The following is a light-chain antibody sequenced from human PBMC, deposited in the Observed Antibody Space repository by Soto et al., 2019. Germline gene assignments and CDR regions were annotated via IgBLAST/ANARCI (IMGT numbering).Light chain of an antibody. CDR3: QQGNTFPPLS. J-gene: IGKJ4*01. V-gene: IGKV1-12*01. CDR2: AAS. CDR1: QDISTW. Sequence: IQMTQSPSSVSASVGDRVTITCRASQDISTWLAWYQQKPGKAPELLIFAASTLQRGVPSRFSGRGSGTDFTLTIDSLQPEDFATYDCQQGNTFPPLSFGGGTKVEIK.